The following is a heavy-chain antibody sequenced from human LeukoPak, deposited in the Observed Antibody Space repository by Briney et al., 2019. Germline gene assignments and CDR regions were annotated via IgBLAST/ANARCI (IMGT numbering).Heavy chain of an antibody. CDR2: MYPGGSDT. CDR1: GYSFTSYW. CDR3: ARPGSSGYYGAYGMDV. D-gene: IGHD3-22*01. Sequence: GESLKISCKGSGYSFTSYWIGCVRQMPGKGLEWMGIMYPGGSDTRYSPSFQGQVTISADKSISTAYLQWSSLKASDTAMYYCARPGSSGYYGAYGMDVWGQGTTVTVSS. V-gene: IGHV5-51*01. J-gene: IGHJ6*02.